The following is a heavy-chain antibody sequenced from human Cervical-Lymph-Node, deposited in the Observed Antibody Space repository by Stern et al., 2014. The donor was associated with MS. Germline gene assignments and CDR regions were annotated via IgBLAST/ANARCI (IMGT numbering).Heavy chain of an antibody. CDR2: IWNDGRQK. CDR3: ARDQGYCSGGDCYSWWYFDL. Sequence: VQLEESGGGVVQPGRSLRLSCAASGFTFSNYGMHWVRQAPGKGLEWVAVIWNDGRQKYYSDSVKGRFTISRDNYKNTVYLQMNSLRAEDTAVYYCARDQGYCSGGDCYSWWYFDLWGRGTLVKVSS. V-gene: IGHV3-33*01. J-gene: IGHJ2*01. CDR1: GFTFSNYG. D-gene: IGHD2-15*01.